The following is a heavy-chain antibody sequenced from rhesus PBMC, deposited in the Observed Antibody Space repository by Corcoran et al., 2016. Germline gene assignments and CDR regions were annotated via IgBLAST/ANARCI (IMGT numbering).Heavy chain of an antibody. Sequence: QVQLVQSGAEIKQPGASVKLSCRASGYTFPSYYIHWVRQTPGQGLEWIGLISTYNGNKGNAQRFQGRVALTSDTSTGTGYMELSSLKSEDTAVYYCATETSSSEYLEFWGQGALVTVSS. CDR2: ISTYNGNK. V-gene: IGHV1-180*01. J-gene: IGHJ1*01. CDR1: GYTFPSYY. CDR3: ATETSSSEYLEF.